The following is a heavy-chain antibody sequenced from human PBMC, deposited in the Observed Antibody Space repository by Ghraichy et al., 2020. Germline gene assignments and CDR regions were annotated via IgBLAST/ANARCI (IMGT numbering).Heavy chain of an antibody. V-gene: IGHV4-34*01. J-gene: IGHJ1*01. D-gene: IGHD3-22*01. CDR3: ARGRYYYDSSGYYYQHAEYFQH. Sequence: GSLRLSCAVYGGSFSGYYWSWIRQPPGKGLEWIGEINHSGSTNYNPSLKSRVTISVDTSKNQFSLKLSSVTAADTAVYYCARGRYYYDSSGYYYQHAEYFQHWGQGTLVTVSS. CDR1: GGSFSGYY. CDR2: INHSGST.